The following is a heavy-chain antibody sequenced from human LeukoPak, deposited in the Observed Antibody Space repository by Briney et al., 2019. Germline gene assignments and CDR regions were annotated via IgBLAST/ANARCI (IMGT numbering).Heavy chain of an antibody. CDR3: AREDGGNSYADY. CDR1: GYTFTSYY. Sequence: ASVKVSCKASGYTFTSYYMHWVRQAPGQGLEWMGIINPSGGSTSYAQKFQGRVTMPRDMSTSTVYMELSSLRSEDTAVYYCAREDGGNSYADYWGQGTLVTVSS. CDR2: INPSGGST. J-gene: IGHJ4*02. V-gene: IGHV1-46*01. D-gene: IGHD4-23*01.